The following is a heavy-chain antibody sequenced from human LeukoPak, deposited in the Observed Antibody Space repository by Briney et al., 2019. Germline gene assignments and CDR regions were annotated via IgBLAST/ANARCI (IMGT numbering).Heavy chain of an antibody. Sequence: GGSLRLSCAASGFRLSTYWMSWVRQAPGKGLEWVANIKQDGREKCYVDSVRGRFTISRDNGKNSLYLQMNSLRAEDTAVYYCAREGKSAALDYGGQGTLVTVSS. J-gene: IGHJ4*02. CDR1: GFRLSTYW. V-gene: IGHV3-7*01. CDR2: IKQDGREK. D-gene: IGHD6-13*01. CDR3: AREGKSAALDY.